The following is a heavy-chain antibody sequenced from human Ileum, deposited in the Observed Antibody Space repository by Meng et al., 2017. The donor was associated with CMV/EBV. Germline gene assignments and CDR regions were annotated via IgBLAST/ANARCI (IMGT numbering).Heavy chain of an antibody. CDR1: GFTFSTYA. V-gene: IGHV3-64*02. J-gene: IGHJ4*02. D-gene: IGHD2-2*02. CDR2: ISSNGGST. CDR3: ARSGYCSSTSCYSRTTFDY. Sequence: GESLKISCAASGFTFSTYAMHWVRQAPGKGLEYVSAISSNGGSTYYADSVKGRFTISRDNSKNTLYLQMGSLSPEDMGVYYCARSGYCSSTSCYSRTTFDYWGQGTLVTVSS.